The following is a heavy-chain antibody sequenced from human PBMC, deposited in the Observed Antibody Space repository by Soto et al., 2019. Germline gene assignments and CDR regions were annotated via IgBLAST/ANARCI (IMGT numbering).Heavy chain of an antibody. V-gene: IGHV1-69*02. D-gene: IGHD6-13*01. CDR1: GGTFSSYT. Sequence: QVQLVQSGAEVKKPGSSVKVSCKASGGTFSSYTISWVRQAPGQGLEWMGRIIPILGIANYAQKFQGRVTITADKSTSTAYRELSSLRSEDTAVYYWARVGSSWFDPWGQGSLVTVSS. CDR2: IIPILGIA. CDR3: ARVGSSWFDP. J-gene: IGHJ5*02.